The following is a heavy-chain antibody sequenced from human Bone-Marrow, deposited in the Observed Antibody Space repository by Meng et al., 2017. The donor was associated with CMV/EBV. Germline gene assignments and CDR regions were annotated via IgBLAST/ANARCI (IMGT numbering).Heavy chain of an antibody. CDR2: INPNSGGT. D-gene: IGHD2-2*01. Sequence: ASLKVSCKASGYTFTGYYMHWVRQAPGQGLEWMGWINPNSGGTNYAQKFQGRVTMTRDTSISTAYMELSRLRSDDTAVYYCARGGCSSTSCQPYFDYWGQGTLVTVSS. CDR1: GYTFTGYY. V-gene: IGHV1-2*02. J-gene: IGHJ4*02. CDR3: ARGGCSSTSCQPYFDY.